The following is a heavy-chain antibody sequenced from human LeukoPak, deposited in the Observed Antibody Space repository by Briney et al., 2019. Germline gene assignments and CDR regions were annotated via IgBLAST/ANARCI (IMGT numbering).Heavy chain of an antibody. CDR2: IFYSGST. V-gene: IGHV4-59*01. Sequence: SETLSLTCTVSGDSISRYHGSWMRQPPEKGLEWSGYIFYSGSTKYNPSLKRRVTMSFDTPNNHFTLNPSYVTAAETDVYYCERVPLSYYYDSNGYSKPYYFDYLGQGTLVTVSS. CDR3: ERVPLSYYYDSNGYSKPYYFDY. D-gene: IGHD3-22*01. CDR1: GDSISRYH. J-gene: IGHJ4*02.